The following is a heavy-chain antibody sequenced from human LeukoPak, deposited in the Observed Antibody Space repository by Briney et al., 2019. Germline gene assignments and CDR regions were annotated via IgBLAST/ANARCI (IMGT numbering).Heavy chain of an antibody. Sequence: SETLSLTCSVSGGSISRSDHYWSWIRQPPGKGLEWIGNIYYNGITYYNPSLKSRVTMSVDTSQNQFSLKLSSVTAADTAVYYCASRYGDYGGNFDYWGQGTLVTVSS. J-gene: IGHJ4*02. CDR1: GGSISRSDHY. V-gene: IGHV4-30-4*01. CDR3: ASRYGDYGGNFDY. D-gene: IGHD4-17*01. CDR2: IYYNGIT.